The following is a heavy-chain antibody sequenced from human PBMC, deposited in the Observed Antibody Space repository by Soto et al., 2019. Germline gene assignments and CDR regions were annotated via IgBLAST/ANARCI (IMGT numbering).Heavy chain of an antibody. Sequence: QVQLVESGGGVVQPGRSLRLSCGASGFTFSSYGMHWVRQAPGKGLEWVAVIWYDGSNKYYADSVKGRFTISRDNSKNTLYLQMNSLTAEDTAVYYCSSWGIAACDYWGQGTLVTLSS. CDR1: GFTFSSYG. J-gene: IGHJ4*02. CDR3: SSWGIAACDY. CDR2: IWYDGSNK. V-gene: IGHV3-33*01. D-gene: IGHD6-13*01.